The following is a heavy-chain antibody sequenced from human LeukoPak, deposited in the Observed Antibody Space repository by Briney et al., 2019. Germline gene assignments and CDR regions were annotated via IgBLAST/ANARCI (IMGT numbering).Heavy chain of an antibody. Sequence: PGGSLRLSCAASGFTVSSNYMSWVRQAPGKGLEWVSVIYSGGSTYYADSVKGRFTFSRDNSKNTLYLQMNSLRAEDTAVYYCARENYYDSSGYGYWGQGTLVTVSS. J-gene: IGHJ4*02. D-gene: IGHD3-22*01. V-gene: IGHV3-53*01. CDR3: ARENYYDSSGYGY. CDR1: GFTVSSNY. CDR2: IYSGGST.